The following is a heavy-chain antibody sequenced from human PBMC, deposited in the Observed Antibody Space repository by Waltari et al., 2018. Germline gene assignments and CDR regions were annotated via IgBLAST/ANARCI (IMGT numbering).Heavy chain of an antibody. D-gene: IGHD3-3*01. CDR1: GFTFRSYA. CDR2: ISYDGSNK. J-gene: IGHJ5*02. CDR3: ASQRVVFPNWFDP. V-gene: IGHV3-30-3*01. Sequence: QVQLVESGGGVVQPGRSLRLSCAASGFTFRSYAMHWCRQAPGKGLEWVAVISYDGSNKYYADSVKGRFTISRDNSKNTLYLQMNSLRAEDTAVYYCASQRVVFPNWFDPWGQGTLVTVSS.